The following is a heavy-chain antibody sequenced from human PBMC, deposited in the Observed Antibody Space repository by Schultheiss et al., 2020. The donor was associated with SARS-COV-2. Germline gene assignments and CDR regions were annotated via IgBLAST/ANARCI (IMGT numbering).Heavy chain of an antibody. CDR1: GGSVSSGSYY. J-gene: IGHJ5*02. CDR3: ARDLRGFDP. V-gene: IGHV4-31*03. Sequence: SETLSLTCTVSGGSVSSGSYYWSWIRQPGKGLEWIGYIYYSGSTYYNPSLKSRVTISVDTSKNQFSLKLSSVTAADTAVYYCARDLRGFDPWGQGTLVTVSS. D-gene: IGHD5/OR15-5a*01. CDR2: IYYSGST.